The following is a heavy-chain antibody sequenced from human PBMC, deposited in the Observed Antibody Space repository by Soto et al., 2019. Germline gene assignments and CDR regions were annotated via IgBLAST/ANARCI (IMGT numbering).Heavy chain of an antibody. J-gene: IGHJ6*03. CDR2: IKQDGSET. CDR3: ARFLSTYYYYYMDV. V-gene: IGHV3-7*01. CDR1: GFTFSSYW. Sequence: EVQLVESGGGLVQPGGSLRLSCAASGFTFSSYWMSWVRQAPGKGLEWVANIKQDGSETYYVDSVKGRFTISRDNAKNSLYLQMNSLRAEDTAVYYCARFLSTYYYYYMDVWGKGTTVTVSS.